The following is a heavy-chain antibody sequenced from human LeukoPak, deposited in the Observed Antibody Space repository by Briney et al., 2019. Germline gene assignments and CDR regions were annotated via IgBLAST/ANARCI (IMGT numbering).Heavy chain of an antibody. D-gene: IGHD3-10*01. J-gene: IGHJ4*02. CDR2: IHYSGST. V-gene: IGHV4-59*12. Sequence: PSETLSLTCTVSGASISSYYWSWIRQPPGKGLEWIGYIHYSGSTNYNSSLKSRVTISLDTSKDQFSLKLSSVTAADTAVYYCARLYGSGSYYNYWGQGTLVTVSS. CDR3: ARLYGSGSYYNY. CDR1: GASISSYY.